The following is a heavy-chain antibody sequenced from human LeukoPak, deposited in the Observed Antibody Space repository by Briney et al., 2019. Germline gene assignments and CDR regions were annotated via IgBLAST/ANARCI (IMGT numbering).Heavy chain of an antibody. D-gene: IGHD6-13*01. V-gene: IGHV1-18*01. J-gene: IGHJ6*03. CDR1: GYTFSNYG. CDR2: INSYNGET. Sequence: ASVKVSCKASGYTFSNYGITWVRQAPGQGLEWMGWINSYNGETTYAQKFQGRVTITTDESTSTAYMELSSLRSEDTAVYYCARGRGWDGYSSSWYEGYYYYYMDVWGKGTTVTVSS. CDR3: ARGRGWDGYSSSWYEGYYYYYMDV.